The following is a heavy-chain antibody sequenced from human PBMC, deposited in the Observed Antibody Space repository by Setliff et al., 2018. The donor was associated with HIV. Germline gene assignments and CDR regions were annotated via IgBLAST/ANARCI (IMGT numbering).Heavy chain of an antibody. CDR1: GYSFVDFW. CDR2: IYPGDSDT. V-gene: IGHV5-51*01. D-gene: IGHD6-19*01. Sequence: GESLKISCHLSGYSFVDFWIGWVRQLPGKGLEWMGIIYPGDSDTRYSPSFQGQVTISADKSISTAYLQWSSLKASDTAMYYCARQGVGIAVAGNRYFDLWGRGTLVTVSS. J-gene: IGHJ2*01. CDR3: ARQGVGIAVAGNRYFDL.